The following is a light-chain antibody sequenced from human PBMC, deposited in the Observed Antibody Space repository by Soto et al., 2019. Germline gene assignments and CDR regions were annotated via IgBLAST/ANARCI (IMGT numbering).Light chain of an antibody. CDR3: SSYAGRSMYV. CDR1: SSDVGTYDY. CDR2: GVT. J-gene: IGLJ1*01. V-gene: IGLV2-8*01. Sequence: QSALTQHPSASGSPGQSVTFSCTGASSDVGTYDYVSWYQQYPGKAPKLLIYGVTRRPSGVPDRFSGSKSGNTAALTVSGLQAEDEAYYYCSSYAGRSMYVFGTGTKVTVL.